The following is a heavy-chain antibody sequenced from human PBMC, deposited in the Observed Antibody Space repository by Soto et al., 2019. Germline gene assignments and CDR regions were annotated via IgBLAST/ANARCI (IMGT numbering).Heavy chain of an antibody. CDR1: GFTFTSSA. CDR3: AADLAFMIRGPDAFDI. V-gene: IGHV1-58*02. CDR2: IVVGSGNT. D-gene: IGHD3-10*01. J-gene: IGHJ3*02. Sequence: SVKVSCKASGFTFTSSAMQWVRQARGQRLEWIGWIVVGSGNTNYAQKFQERVTITRDMSTSTAYMELSSLRSEDTAVYYCAADLAFMIRGPDAFDIWGQGTMVTVSS.